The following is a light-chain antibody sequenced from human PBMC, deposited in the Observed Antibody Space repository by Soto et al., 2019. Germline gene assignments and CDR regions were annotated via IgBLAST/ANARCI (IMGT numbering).Light chain of an antibody. CDR1: SSNIGSNN. CDR2: SNN. Sequence: QAVVTQTRSASGTPGQRVNISCSGSSSNIGSNNVNWYQQLPGTAPKLLIYSNNQRPSGVPDRFSGSKSGTSASLAISGLQSEDEAVYYCEAWDDSLNGVVFGGGTKLTVL. CDR3: EAWDDSLNGVV. V-gene: IGLV1-44*01. J-gene: IGLJ2*01.